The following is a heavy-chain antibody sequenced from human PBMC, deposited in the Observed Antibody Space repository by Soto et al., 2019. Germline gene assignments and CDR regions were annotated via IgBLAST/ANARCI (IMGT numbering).Heavy chain of an antibody. V-gene: IGHV4-59*08. CDR1: GGSISSYY. CDR2: IYYSGST. J-gene: IGHJ4*02. CDR3: ARHVYSSGWYELDY. D-gene: IGHD6-13*01. Sequence: PSETLSLTCTVSGGSISSYYWSWIRQPPGKGLEWIGYIYYSGSTNYNPSLKSRVTISVDTSKNQFSLKLSSVTAADTALYYCARHVYSSGWYELDYWGQGTLVTVS.